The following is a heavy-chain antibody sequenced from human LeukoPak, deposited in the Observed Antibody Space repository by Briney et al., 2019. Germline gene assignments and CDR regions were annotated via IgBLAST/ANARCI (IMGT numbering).Heavy chain of an antibody. J-gene: IGHJ4*02. Sequence: ASVKVSCKASGYTFTGYYMHWVRQAPGQGLEWVGWINPNSGGTNYAQKFQGRVTMTRDTSISTAYMELSRLRSDDTAVYYCACTSHQVWAFDYWGQGTLVTVSS. V-gene: IGHV1-2*02. CDR3: ACTSHQVWAFDY. CDR2: INPNSGGT. CDR1: GYTFTGYY. D-gene: IGHD2-2*01.